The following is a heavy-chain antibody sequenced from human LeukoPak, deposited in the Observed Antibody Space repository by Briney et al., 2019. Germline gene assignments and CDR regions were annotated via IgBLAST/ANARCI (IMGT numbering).Heavy chain of an antibody. V-gene: IGHV3-66*01. J-gene: IGHJ6*02. CDR2: IYSGGST. CDR1: GFTVSSNY. CDR3: ARESHSRMVRGAPYGMDV. Sequence: AGGSLRLSCAASGFTVSSNYMSWVRQAPGKGLEWVSVIYSGGSTYYADSVKGRFTISRDNSKNTLYLQMNSLRAEDTAVYYCARESHSRMVRGAPYGMDVWGQGTTVTVSS. D-gene: IGHD3-10*01.